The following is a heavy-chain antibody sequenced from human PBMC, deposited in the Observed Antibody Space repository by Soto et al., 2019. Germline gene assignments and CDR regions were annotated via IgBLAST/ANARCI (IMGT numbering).Heavy chain of an antibody. CDR3: ARDPCSGGSCYPSAFDY. V-gene: IGHV3-30-3*01. Sequence: VGSLRLSCAASGFTFSSYAMHWVRQAPGKGLEWVAVISYDGSNKYYADSVKGRFTISRDNSKNTLYLQMNSLRAEDTAVYYCARDPCSGGSCYPSAFDYWGQGTLVTVSS. CDR2: ISYDGSNK. D-gene: IGHD2-15*01. J-gene: IGHJ4*02. CDR1: GFTFSSYA.